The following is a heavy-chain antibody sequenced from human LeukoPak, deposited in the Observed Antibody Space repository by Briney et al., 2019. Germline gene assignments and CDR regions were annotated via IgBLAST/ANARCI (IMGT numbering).Heavy chain of an antibody. CDR3: ARDAVDTANAV. Sequence: GGSLRLSCAASGFTFSSYAMHWVRQAPGKGLVWVSHINSDGSITSYADSVKGRFTISRDNAKNTLYLQMNSLRAEDTAVYYCARDAVDTANAVWGQGTTVTVSS. J-gene: IGHJ6*02. D-gene: IGHD5-18*01. CDR1: GFTFSSYA. V-gene: IGHV3-74*01. CDR2: INSDGSIT.